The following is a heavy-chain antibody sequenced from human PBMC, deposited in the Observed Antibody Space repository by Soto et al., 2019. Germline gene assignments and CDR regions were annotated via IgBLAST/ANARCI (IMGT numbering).Heavy chain of an antibody. Sequence: QVHLVQSGAEVKKPGASVKVSCKASGYTFTSYGITWVRQAPGQGLEWMGWISAHNGNTDYAQKLRGRVIVTRDTSTRTAYMELRSLIYDVTVVYSCARGRYGDYWGHGALVNVSS. J-gene: IGHJ4*01. CDR3: ARGRYGDY. CDR1: GYTFTSYG. D-gene: IGHD1-1*01. V-gene: IGHV1-18*01. CDR2: ISAHNGNT.